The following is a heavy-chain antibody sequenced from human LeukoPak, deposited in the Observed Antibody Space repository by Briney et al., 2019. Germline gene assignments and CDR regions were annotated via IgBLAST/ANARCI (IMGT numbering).Heavy chain of an antibody. CDR1: GYSIGHGYY. D-gene: IGHD1-26*01. V-gene: IGHV4-38-2*02. Sequence: SETLSLTYTVSGYSIGHGYYWGWIRQPPGKGLEFIGSVYHGGNTYYKASLKSRVTISLDTSKNQFSLRLSSVTAADTAVYYCARSYSGSFLYWGQGSLVTVSS. J-gene: IGHJ1*01. CDR3: ARSYSGSFLY. CDR2: VYHGGNT.